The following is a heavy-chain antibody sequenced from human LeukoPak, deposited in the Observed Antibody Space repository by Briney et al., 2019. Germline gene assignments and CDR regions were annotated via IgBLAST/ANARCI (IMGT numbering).Heavy chain of an antibody. D-gene: IGHD2-21*02. CDR2: IWYDGSNK. Sequence: PGRSLRLSCAASGFTFSSYGMHWVRQAPGKGLEWVAVIWYDGSNKYYADSVKGRFTISRDNSKNTLYLQMNSLRAEDTAVYYCARDHGPDFPHRFDPWGQGTLVTVSS. CDR3: ARDHGPDFPHRFDP. J-gene: IGHJ5*02. V-gene: IGHV3-33*01. CDR1: GFTFSSYG.